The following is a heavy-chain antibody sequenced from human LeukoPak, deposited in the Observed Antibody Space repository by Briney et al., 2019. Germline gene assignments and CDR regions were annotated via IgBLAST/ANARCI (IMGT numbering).Heavy chain of an antibody. CDR2: ISAYNGNT. V-gene: IGHV1-18*01. J-gene: IGHJ4*02. CDR1: GYTFTSYG. CDR3: ARLVNPTRYSSSSVPPYFDY. Sequence: AAVKVSCKASGYTFTSYGISWVRQAPGQGLEWMGWISAYNGNTNYAQKLQGRVTMTTDTSTSTAYMELRSLRSDDTAVYYCARLVNPTRYSSSSVPPYFDYWGQGTRVTVSS. D-gene: IGHD6-6*01.